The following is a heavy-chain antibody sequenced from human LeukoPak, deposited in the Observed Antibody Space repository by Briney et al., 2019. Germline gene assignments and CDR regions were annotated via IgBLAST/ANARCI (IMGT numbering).Heavy chain of an antibody. Sequence: GGSLRLSCAASGFTFTSYWMSWVRQAPGKGLEWVANIKQDGSEKYYVDSVKGRFTISRDNAKNSLYLQMNSLRAEDTAVYYCARGDYSSSWYPYYYYYMDVWGKGTTVTVSS. V-gene: IGHV3-7*01. CDR2: IKQDGSEK. D-gene: IGHD6-13*01. J-gene: IGHJ6*03. CDR3: ARGDYSSSWYPYYYYYMDV. CDR1: GFTFTSYW.